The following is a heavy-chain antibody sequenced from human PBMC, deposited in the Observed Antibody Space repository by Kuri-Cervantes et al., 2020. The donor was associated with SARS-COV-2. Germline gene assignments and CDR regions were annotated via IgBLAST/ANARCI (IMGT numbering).Heavy chain of an antibody. CDR1: GFTFSSYG. J-gene: IGHJ6*03. V-gene: IGHV3-30*02. D-gene: IGHD6-13*01. Sequence: GESLKISCAASGFTFSSYGMHWVRQAPGKGLEWVAFIRYDGSNKYYADSVKGRFTISRDNSKNTLYLQMNSLRAEDTAVYYCARDPSGQLGNYYYYYHMDVWGKGTTVTVSS. CDR2: IRYDGSNK. CDR3: ARDPSGQLGNYYYYYHMDV.